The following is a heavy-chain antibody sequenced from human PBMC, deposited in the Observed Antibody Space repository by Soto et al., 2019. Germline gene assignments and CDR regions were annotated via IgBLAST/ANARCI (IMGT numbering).Heavy chain of an antibody. CDR1: GFTFSSYA. Sequence: DVHLLESGGGLVQPGGSLRLSCAASGFTFSSYAMGWVRQAPGEGLEWVSSIGGSGSYTYYADSVKGRFTISRDNFKSTLYLQMNSLRAEDTAVYYCAKGNLAPYSKGWAIRFDPWGQGTLVTVSS. CDR2: IGGSGSYT. CDR3: AKGNLAPYSKGWAIRFDP. D-gene: IGHD6-19*01. J-gene: IGHJ5*02. V-gene: IGHV3-23*01.